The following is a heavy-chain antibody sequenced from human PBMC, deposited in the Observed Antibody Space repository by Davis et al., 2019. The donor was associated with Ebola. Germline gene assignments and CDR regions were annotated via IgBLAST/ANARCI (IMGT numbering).Heavy chain of an antibody. CDR2: IYYSGST. V-gene: IGHV4-34*01. CDR3: AKWTFSSGFSVFDY. Sequence: SETLSLTCAVYGGSFSGYYWSWIRQPPGKGLEWIGSIYYSGSTYYNPSLKSRVTISVDTSKNQFSLKLSSVTAADTAVYYCAKWTFSSGFSVFDYWGQGTLVTVSS. CDR1: GGSFSGYY. J-gene: IGHJ4*02. D-gene: IGHD6-19*01.